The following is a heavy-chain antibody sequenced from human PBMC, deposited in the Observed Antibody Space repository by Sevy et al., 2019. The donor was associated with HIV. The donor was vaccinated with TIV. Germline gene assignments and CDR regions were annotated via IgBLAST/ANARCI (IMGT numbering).Heavy chain of an antibody. CDR3: ARDSPYYCSGGSCYSYYYYGMDV. CDR1: GGSISSGSYY. Sequence: SETLSLTCTVSGGSISSGSYYWSWIRQPAGKGLEWIGRIYTSGSTNYNPSLKSRVTMSVDTSKNQFSLKLSSMTAADTAVYYCARDSPYYCSGGSCYSYYYYGMDVWGQGTTVTVSS. D-gene: IGHD2-15*01. V-gene: IGHV4-61*02. J-gene: IGHJ6*02. CDR2: IYTSGST.